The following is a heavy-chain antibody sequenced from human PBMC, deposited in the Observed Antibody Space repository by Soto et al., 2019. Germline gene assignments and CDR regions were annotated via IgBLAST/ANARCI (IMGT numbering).Heavy chain of an antibody. CDR2: IIPTLGIA. V-gene: IGHV1-69*02. CDR1: GGTFSSYT. J-gene: IGHJ4*02. CDR3: ATLRLYCSGGSCSPSFDY. D-gene: IGHD2-15*01. Sequence: QVQLVQSGAEVKKPGSSVKVSCKASGGTFSSYTISWVRQAPGQGLEWMGRIIPTLGIANYAQKFQGRVTITADKSTSTAYMELSSLRSEDTAVYYCATLRLYCSGGSCSPSFDYWGQGTLVTVSS.